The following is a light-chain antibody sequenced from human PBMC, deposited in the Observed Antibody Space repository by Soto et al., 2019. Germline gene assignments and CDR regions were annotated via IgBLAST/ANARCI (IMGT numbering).Light chain of an antibody. V-gene: IGKV3-11*01. Sequence: EILLTQPPATPSLSPGERATLSCRASQSVSSYLAWYQQKPGQAHTLLTYDPSNRATGIPDRFSGSGSGTDFTLTISRLEPEDFAVYYCQQRSNWPFLTFGGGTKVEIK. CDR1: QSVSSY. CDR2: DPS. CDR3: QQRSNWPFLT. J-gene: IGKJ4*01.